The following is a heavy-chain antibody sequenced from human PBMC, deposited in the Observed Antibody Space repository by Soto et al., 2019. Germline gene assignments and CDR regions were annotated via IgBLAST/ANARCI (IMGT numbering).Heavy chain of an antibody. Sequence: ASVKVSCKASGYTFTSYGISWVRQAPGQGLEWMGGIIPIFGTANYAQKFQGRVTITADKSTSTAYMELSSLRSEDTAVYYCAGGTAKRPIRTYYYGMDVWGQGTTVTVSS. V-gene: IGHV1-69*06. CDR1: GYTFTSYG. CDR2: IIPIFGTA. D-gene: IGHD3-16*01. J-gene: IGHJ6*02. CDR3: AGGTAKRPIRTYYYGMDV.